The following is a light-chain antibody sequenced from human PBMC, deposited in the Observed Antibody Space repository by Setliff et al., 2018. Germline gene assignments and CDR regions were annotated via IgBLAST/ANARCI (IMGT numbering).Light chain of an antibody. CDR3: SSYTNARTVI. J-gene: IGLJ2*01. CDR2: DVS. Sequence: SALAQPASVSGSPGQSITISCTGTSSDVGAYNYVSWYQRHPGEAPKLLLYDVSKRPSGISNRFSGSKSGSTASLTISGLQAEDEADYFCSSYTNARTVIFGGGTKVTVL. CDR1: SSDVGAYNY. V-gene: IGLV2-14*03.